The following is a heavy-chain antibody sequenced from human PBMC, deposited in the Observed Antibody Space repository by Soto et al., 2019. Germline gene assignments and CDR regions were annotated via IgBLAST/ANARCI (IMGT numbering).Heavy chain of an antibody. V-gene: IGHV4-34*01. CDR1: GGSFSGYY. CDR3: ARLRGYSGYGSFDY. Sequence: PSETLSLTCAVYGGSFSGYYWSWIRQPPGKGLEWIGEINHSGSTNYNPSLKSRVTISVDTSKNQFSLKLSSVTAADTAVYYCARLRGYSGYGSFDYWGQGTLVTVSS. CDR2: INHSGST. J-gene: IGHJ4*02. D-gene: IGHD5-12*01.